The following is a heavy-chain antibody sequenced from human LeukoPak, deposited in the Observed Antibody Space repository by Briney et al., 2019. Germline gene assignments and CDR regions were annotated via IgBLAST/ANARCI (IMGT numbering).Heavy chain of an antibody. CDR2: IYYSGST. V-gene: IGHV4-39*07. CDR1: GGSISSSSYY. CDR3: AREVSPYFDY. Sequence: SETLSLTCTVSGGSISSSSYYWGWIRQPPGKGLEWIGSIYYSGSTYCNPSLKSRVTISVDTSKNQFSLKLSSVTAADTAVYYCAREVSPYFDYWGQGTLVTVSS. J-gene: IGHJ4*02. D-gene: IGHD6-6*01.